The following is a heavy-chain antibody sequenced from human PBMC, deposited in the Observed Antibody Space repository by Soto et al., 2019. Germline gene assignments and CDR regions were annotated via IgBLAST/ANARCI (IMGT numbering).Heavy chain of an antibody. D-gene: IGHD2-15*01. CDR3: ARGYCSGGNCYSGMDV. CDR1: GYTFTGYY. J-gene: IGHJ6*02. Sequence: ASVKVSCKASGYTFTGYYMHWVRQAPGQGLEWMGWINPNSGGTNYAQKFQGWVTMTRDTSISTAYMELSRLRSDDTAVYYCARGYCSGGNCYSGMDVWGQGTMVTVSS. CDR2: INPNSGGT. V-gene: IGHV1-2*04.